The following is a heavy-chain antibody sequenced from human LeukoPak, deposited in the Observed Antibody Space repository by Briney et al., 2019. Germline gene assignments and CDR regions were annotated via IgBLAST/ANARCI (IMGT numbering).Heavy chain of an antibody. J-gene: IGHJ3*02. Sequence: ASVKVSCKASGYTFTGYYMHWVRQAPGQGLEWMGWINPNSGGTNYAQKFQGRVTMTRDTSISTAYMELSRLGSDDTAVYYCARSPWELSAFDIWGQGTMVTVSS. CDR2: INPNSGGT. CDR3: ARSPWELSAFDI. CDR1: GYTFTGYY. V-gene: IGHV1-2*02. D-gene: IGHD1-26*01.